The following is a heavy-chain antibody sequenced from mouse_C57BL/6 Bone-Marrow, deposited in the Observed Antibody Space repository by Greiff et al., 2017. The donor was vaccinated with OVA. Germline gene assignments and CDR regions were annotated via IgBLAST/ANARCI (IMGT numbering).Heavy chain of an antibody. CDR1: GYTFTSYR. J-gene: IGHJ1*03. CDR3: ARFPHRYFDV. Sequence: QVQLQQPGAELVKPGASVKMSCKASGYTFTSYRITWVKQRPGQGLEWIGDIYPGSGSTNYNEKFKSKATLTVDTSSSTAYMQLSSLTSEDSAVYYCARFPHRYFDVWGTGTTVTVSS. CDR2: IYPGSGST. V-gene: IGHV1-55*01.